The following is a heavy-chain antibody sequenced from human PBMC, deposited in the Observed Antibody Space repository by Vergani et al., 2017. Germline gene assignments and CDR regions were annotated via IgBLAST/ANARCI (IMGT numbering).Heavy chain of an antibody. CDR1: GYNFATEW. CDR3: ARLSGNEGYVYFDY. Sequence: EVHLVQSGAEVKEPGASLRISCKGSGYNFATEWIGWVRQMPGKGLEWMGIIYPGDSDTKYNPSFQGQVTISVDKSISVAYLQWDSLQASDTAIYYCARLSGNEGYVYFDYWSQGTLVTVSS. CDR2: IYPGDSDT. V-gene: IGHV5-51*01. J-gene: IGHJ4*02. D-gene: IGHD1-20*01.